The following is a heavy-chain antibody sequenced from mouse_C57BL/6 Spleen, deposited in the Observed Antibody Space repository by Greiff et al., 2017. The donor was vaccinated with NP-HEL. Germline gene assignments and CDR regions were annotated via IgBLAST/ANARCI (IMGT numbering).Heavy chain of an antibody. CDR3: ATYYYGSSPWYFDV. CDR1: GYTFTSYW. J-gene: IGHJ1*03. D-gene: IGHD1-1*01. Sequence: QVQLQQPGAELVKPGASVKLSCKASGYTFTSYWMHWVKQRPGQGLEWIGMIHPNSGSTNYNEKFKSKATLTVDKSSSTAYMQLSGLTSEDSAVYYCATYYYGSSPWYFDVWGTGATVTVSS. V-gene: IGHV1-64*01. CDR2: IHPNSGST.